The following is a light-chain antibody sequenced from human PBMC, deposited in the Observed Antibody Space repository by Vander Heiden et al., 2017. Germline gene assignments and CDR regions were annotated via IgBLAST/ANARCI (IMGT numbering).Light chain of an antibody. CDR2: AAS. CDR1: QSISNY. Sequence: DIQMTQSPSSLSASVGDRVTITCRASQSISNYLNWYQQRPGKAPKLLIYAASSLQSGVPSRFSGSGSGTDFTLTISSLQPADFATYYCQQSYSTPRTFDQGTRVEVK. V-gene: IGKV1-39*01. CDR3: QQSYSTPRT. J-gene: IGKJ1*01.